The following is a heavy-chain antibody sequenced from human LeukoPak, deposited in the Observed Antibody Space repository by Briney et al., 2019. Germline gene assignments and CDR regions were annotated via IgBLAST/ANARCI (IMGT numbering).Heavy chain of an antibody. CDR1: GYTFTSFG. D-gene: IGHD5-12*01. Sequence: GASVKVSRKASGYTFTSFGFSWVRQAPGQGLEWMGWISTYNGDTKYVQNFQDRLTMTTDTSASTAYMELRNLRSDDTAVYYCARVRRYSGYNYFDAFDNWGQGTMVTVSS. V-gene: IGHV1-18*01. CDR2: ISTYNGDT. CDR3: ARVRRYSGYNYFDAFDN. J-gene: IGHJ3*02.